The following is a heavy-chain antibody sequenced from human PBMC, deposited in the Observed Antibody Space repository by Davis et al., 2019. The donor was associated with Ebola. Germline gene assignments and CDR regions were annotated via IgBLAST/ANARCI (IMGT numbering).Heavy chain of an antibody. Sequence: AASVKVSCKASGYTFTTYGISWVRQAPGQGLEWMGWLSTYNDNTNYAQKLQGRVTMTTDTSTSTAYMELRSLRSDDTAVYYCARDRYCSGGSCYSSYYYGMDVWGQGTTVTVSS. CDR1: GYTFTTYG. J-gene: IGHJ6*02. CDR3: ARDRYCSGGSCYSSYYYGMDV. V-gene: IGHV1-18*01. CDR2: LSTYNDNT. D-gene: IGHD2-15*01.